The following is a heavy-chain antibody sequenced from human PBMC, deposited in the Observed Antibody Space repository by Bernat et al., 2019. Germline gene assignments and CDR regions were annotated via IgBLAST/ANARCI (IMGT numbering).Heavy chain of an antibody. CDR3: ATLRFSGWYERDAFDI. J-gene: IGHJ3*02. CDR2: ISYDGSNK. CDR1: GFTFSSYG. V-gene: IGHV3-30*03. D-gene: IGHD6-19*01. Sequence: VQLVESGGGLVQPGRSLRLSCAASGFTFSSYGMHWVRQAPGKGLEWVAVISYDGSNKYYADSVKGRFTISRDNSKNTLYLQMNSLRAEDTAVYYCATLRFSGWYERDAFDIWGQGTMVTVSS.